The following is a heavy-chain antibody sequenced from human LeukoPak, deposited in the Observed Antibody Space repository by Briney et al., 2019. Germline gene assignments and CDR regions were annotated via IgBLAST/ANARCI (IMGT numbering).Heavy chain of an antibody. Sequence: GGSLRLSCAASGFTFSSYGMHWVRQAPGKGLEWVAFIRYDGSNKYYADSVKGRFTISRDNSKNTLYLQMNSLRAEDTAVYYCARVSSSWYEDWFDPWGQGTLVTVSS. CDR2: IRYDGSNK. CDR1: GFTFSSYG. V-gene: IGHV3-30*02. CDR3: ARVSSSWYEDWFDP. J-gene: IGHJ5*02. D-gene: IGHD6-13*01.